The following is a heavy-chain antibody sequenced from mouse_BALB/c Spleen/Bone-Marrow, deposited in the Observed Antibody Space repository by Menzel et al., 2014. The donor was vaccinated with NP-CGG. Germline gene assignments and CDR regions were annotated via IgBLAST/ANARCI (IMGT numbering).Heavy chain of an antibody. Sequence: EVNVVESGGGLVQPGGSLKLSCAASGFTFSNYGMSWVRQTPDKRLELVATINGNGGSTYYPDSVKGRFTISRDTAKNTRYLQMSSLKSEETAMYYCVRGNYGNYVDYFDFWGQGSTLTVSS. D-gene: IGHD2-1*01. CDR2: INGNGGST. CDR1: GFTFSNYG. V-gene: IGHV5-6-3*01. J-gene: IGHJ2*01. CDR3: VRGNYGNYVDYFDF.